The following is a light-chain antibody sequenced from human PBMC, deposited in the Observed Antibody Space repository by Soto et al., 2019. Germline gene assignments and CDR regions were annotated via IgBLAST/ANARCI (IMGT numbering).Light chain of an antibody. V-gene: IGKV3-15*01. CDR2: GAS. CDR1: QSVSSN. Sequence: EIVMTQSPATLSVSPGERATLSCRASQSVSSNLAWYQQKPGQAPRLLLYGASTRATGIPARFSGSGSGTEFTLTISSLQSEDFAVYYGQQYNNWPITFGQGTRLEIK. CDR3: QQYNNWPIT. J-gene: IGKJ5*01.